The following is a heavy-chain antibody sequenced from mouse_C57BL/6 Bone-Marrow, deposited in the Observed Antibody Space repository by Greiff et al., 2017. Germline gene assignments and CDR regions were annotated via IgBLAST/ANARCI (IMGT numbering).Heavy chain of an antibody. Sequence: QVQLQQPGAELVRPGTSVKLSCKASGYTFTSYWMHWVKQRPGQGLEWIGVIDPSDSYTNYNQKFKGKATLTVDTSSSTAYMQLSSLTSEDSAVYYGASGDLWGQGTTLTVSS. J-gene: IGHJ2*01. CDR3: ASGDL. D-gene: IGHD3-3*01. CDR1: GYTFTSYW. V-gene: IGHV1-59*01. CDR2: IDPSDSYT.